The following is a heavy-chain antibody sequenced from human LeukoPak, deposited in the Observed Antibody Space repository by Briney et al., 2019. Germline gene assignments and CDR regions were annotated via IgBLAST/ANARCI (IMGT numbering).Heavy chain of an antibody. CDR3: ARVAYYYGSGTRWFDP. CDR2: IIPIFGTA. Sequence: GASVKVSCKASGGTFSSYAISWVRQAPGQGLEWMGGIIPIFGTANYAQKFQGRVTITADKSTSTAYMELSSLRSEDTAVYYCARVAYYYGSGTRWFDPWGQGTLVTVSS. D-gene: IGHD3-10*01. J-gene: IGHJ5*02. V-gene: IGHV1-69*06. CDR1: GGTFSSYA.